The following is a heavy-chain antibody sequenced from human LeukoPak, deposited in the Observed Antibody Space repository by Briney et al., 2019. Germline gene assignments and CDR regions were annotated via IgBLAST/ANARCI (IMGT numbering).Heavy chain of an antibody. J-gene: IGHJ6*02. CDR1: GYNFTSYW. Sequence: GESLQISCKGSGYNFTSYWIGWVRQVPGKGLEWMGIIYPGDSDTRYSPSFQGQVTISADKSINTAYLQWSSLKASDTAMYYCARHTTHYGMDVWGQGTTVTVSS. D-gene: IGHD1-26*01. CDR3: ARHTTHYGMDV. V-gene: IGHV5-51*01. CDR2: IYPGDSDT.